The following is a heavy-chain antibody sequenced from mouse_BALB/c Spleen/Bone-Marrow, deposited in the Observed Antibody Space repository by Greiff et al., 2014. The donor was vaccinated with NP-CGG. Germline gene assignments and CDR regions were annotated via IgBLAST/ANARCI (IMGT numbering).Heavy chain of an antibody. V-gene: IGHV5-4*02. D-gene: IGHD1-1*02. CDR2: ISNGGTYT. CDR1: GFTFSDFY. J-gene: IGHJ4*01. CDR3: ARSGERYGAMDY. Sequence: EVQLQESGGGLVKPGGSLKLSCAASGFTFSDFYMFWFRQTPEKRLEWVATISNGGTYTYYPDSVKVRFTISRDNAKNNLYLQMSSLKSEDTAMYYCARSGERYGAMDYWGQGTSVTVTS.